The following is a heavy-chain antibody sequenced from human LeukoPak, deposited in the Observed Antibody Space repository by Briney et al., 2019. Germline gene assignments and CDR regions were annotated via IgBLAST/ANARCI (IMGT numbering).Heavy chain of an antibody. CDR1: GFTFSSYA. V-gene: IGHV3-23*01. CDR3: AKDFGSGSYDYYYMDV. J-gene: IGHJ6*03. Sequence: GGSLRLSSAASGFTFSSYAMSWVRQAPGKGLEWVSAISGSGGSTYYADSVKGRFTISRDSPKNTLYLQMNSLRAEDTAVYYCAKDFGSGSYDYYYMDVWGKGTTVTVSS. CDR2: ISGSGGST. D-gene: IGHD3-10*01.